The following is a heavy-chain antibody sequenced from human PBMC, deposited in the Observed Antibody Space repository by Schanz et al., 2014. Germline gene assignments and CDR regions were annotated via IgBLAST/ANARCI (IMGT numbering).Heavy chain of an antibody. CDR1: GFTFSNHA. J-gene: IGHJ3*02. CDR2: ISGSGGDT. V-gene: IGHV3-23*04. D-gene: IGHD2-8*01. CDR3: ARDMLRRYGALEI. Sequence: EVQLVESGGGLVQPGGSLRLSCETSGFTFSNHAMSWVRQAPGKGLEWVSAISGSGGDTYYADSVRGRFTISRDNAKNSLFLQMNSLRADDTAVYYCARDMLRRYGALEIWGRGTMVTVSS.